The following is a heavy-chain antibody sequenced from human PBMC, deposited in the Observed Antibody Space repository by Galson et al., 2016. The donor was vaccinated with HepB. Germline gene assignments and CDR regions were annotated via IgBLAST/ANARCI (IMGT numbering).Heavy chain of an antibody. D-gene: IGHD6-13*01. CDR1: EGTFSTYA. CDR3: ARGGGRGSSIWYVD. V-gene: IGHV1-69*01. Sequence: QSGAEVKKPGESLKISCKASEGTFSTYAIVWVRQAPGQGLEWMGGIIPAFGSANYAQKFQGRVTITADESTSTVYMELSSLRSEDTAMYYCARGGGRGSSIWYVDWGQGTLVTVSS. J-gene: IGHJ4*02. CDR2: IIPAFGSA.